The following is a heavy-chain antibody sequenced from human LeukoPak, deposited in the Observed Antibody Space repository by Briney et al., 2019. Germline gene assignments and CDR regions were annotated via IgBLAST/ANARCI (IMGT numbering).Heavy chain of an antibody. D-gene: IGHD3-10*01. CDR2: ISYDGSNK. CDR1: GFTFSSYA. J-gene: IGHJ4*02. Sequence: GGSLRLSCAASGFTFSSYAMHWVRQAPGKGLEWVAIISYDGSNKYCADSVKGRFTISRDNSKNTLYLQMNSLRAEDTAVYYCARDAGSYGSGNYPGYWGQGTLVTVSS. V-gene: IGHV3-30-3*01. CDR3: ARDAGSYGSGNYPGY.